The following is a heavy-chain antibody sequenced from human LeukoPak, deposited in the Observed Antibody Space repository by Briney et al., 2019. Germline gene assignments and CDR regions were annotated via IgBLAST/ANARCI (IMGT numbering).Heavy chain of an antibody. CDR2: IYYSGST. V-gene: IGHV4-59*12. CDR1: GGSISSYY. CDR3: ARARLGDHLDY. Sequence: SETLSLTCTVSGGSISSYYWSWIRQPPGKGLEWIGYIYYSGSTYYNPSLESRVTISVDTSKNQFSLKLSSVTAADTAVYYCARARLGDHLDYWGQGTLVTVSS. D-gene: IGHD2-21*02. J-gene: IGHJ4*02.